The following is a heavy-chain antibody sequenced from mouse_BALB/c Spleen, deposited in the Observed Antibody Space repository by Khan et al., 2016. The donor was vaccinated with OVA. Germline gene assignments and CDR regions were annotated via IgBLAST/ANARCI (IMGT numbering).Heavy chain of an antibody. V-gene: IGHV3-2*02. D-gene: IGHD1-1*01. J-gene: IGHJ2*01. CDR2: IKYSGST. CDR1: GYSITSDYA. CDR3: ARSGTISTVVATDFDS. Sequence: EVQLQESGPGLVKPSQSLSLTCTVTGYSITSDYAWNWIRQFPGNKLELMGYIKYSGSTSYNPSLKSRISITRNTSQNQFFLQLSSVTTEDTATYYCARSGTISTVVATDFDSWGQGTTLTVSS.